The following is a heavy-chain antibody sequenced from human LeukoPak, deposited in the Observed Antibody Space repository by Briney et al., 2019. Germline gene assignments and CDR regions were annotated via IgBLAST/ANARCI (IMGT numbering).Heavy chain of an antibody. D-gene: IGHD2-15*01. CDR2: IYYSGST. CDR1: GGSISSSSYY. J-gene: IGHJ3*02. Sequence: SETLSLTCTVSGGSISSSSYYWGWIRQPPGKGLEWIGSIYYSGSTYYNPSLKSRVTISVDTSKNQFSLKLRSVTAADTAVFYCARVGVYCSGENCYDMRAFDIWGQGTMVTVSS. V-gene: IGHV4-39*07. CDR3: ARVGVYCSGENCYDMRAFDI.